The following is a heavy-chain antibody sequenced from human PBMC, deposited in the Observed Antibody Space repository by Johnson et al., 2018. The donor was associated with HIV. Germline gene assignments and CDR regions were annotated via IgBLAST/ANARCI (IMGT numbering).Heavy chain of an antibody. CDR3: ARQRGYRSVLWKLSEAACDV. CDR2: LNQDGTEK. J-gene: IGHJ3*01. D-gene: IGHD5-12*01. Sequence: VQLVESEGGLVQPGGSLRLSCAASGFTLKTYWMTWVRQVPGSGPEWVANLNQDGTEKYYEDSLRGRFTISRANAKKSLFLQMDSLRAEDTAVYYCARQRGYRSVLWKLSEAACDVWGQGTTVTVAS. CDR1: GFTLKTYW. V-gene: IGHV3-7*01.